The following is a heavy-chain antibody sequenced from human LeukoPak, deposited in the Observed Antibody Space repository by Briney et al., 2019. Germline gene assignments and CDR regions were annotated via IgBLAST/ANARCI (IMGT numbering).Heavy chain of an antibody. CDR3: ARYGQLGD. D-gene: IGHD6-6*01. CDR1: GFTFSSYA. Sequence: GGSLRLSCAASGFTFSSYAMHWVRQAPGKGLEWVAPIKQDGSEKYYVDSVKGRFTMSRDNAESSLYLQMNSLRVEDTAMYYCARYGQLGDWGRGTLVTVSS. J-gene: IGHJ4*02. CDR2: IKQDGSEK. V-gene: IGHV3-7*03.